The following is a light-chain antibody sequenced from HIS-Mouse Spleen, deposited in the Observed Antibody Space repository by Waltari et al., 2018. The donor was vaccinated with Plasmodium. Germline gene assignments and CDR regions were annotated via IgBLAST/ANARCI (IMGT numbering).Light chain of an antibody. CDR1: KFADKY. J-gene: IGLJ2*01. CDR2: QDS. CDR3: QAWDSSVV. V-gene: IGLV3-1*01. Sequence: SYELTQPPSVSVSPGQTASIPCPGDKFADKYACWYQQKPGQSPVLVIYQDSTRPSGIPERFSGSNSGNTATLTISGTQAMDEADYYCQAWDSSVVFGGGTKLTVL.